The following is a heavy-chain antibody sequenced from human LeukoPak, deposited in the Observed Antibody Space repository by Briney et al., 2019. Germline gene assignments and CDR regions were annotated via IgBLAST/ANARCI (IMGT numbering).Heavy chain of an antibody. Sequence: SQTLSLTCTVSGGSISSGGYYWSWIRQPPGKGLEWIGYIYHSGSTYYNPSLKSRVTISVDRSKNQFSLKLSSVTAADTAVYYCARTIVGAFDYWGQGTLVTVSS. J-gene: IGHJ4*02. CDR1: GGSISSGGYY. CDR2: IYHSGST. V-gene: IGHV4-30-2*01. D-gene: IGHD1-26*01. CDR3: ARTIVGAFDY.